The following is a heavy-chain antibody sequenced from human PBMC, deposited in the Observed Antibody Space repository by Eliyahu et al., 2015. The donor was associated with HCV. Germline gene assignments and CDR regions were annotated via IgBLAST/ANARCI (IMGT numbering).Heavy chain of an antibody. D-gene: IGHD3-10*01. CDR1: GFSLSNARMG. Sequence: QVTLKESGPVLVKPTETLTLTCTVSGFSLSNARMGVSWIRQPPGKAPGGASHTFFQDAKKYSTSLKTRLTISKDTSKSQVVLNMTNMDPADTATYYCARIDSGSYYRSDYWGQGTLVTVSS. CDR3: ARIDSGSYYRSDY. CDR2: TFFQDAK. J-gene: IGHJ4*02. V-gene: IGHV2-26*01.